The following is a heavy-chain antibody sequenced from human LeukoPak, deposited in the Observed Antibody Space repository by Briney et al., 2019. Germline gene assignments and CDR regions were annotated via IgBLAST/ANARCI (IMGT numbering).Heavy chain of an antibody. CDR1: GGSFSGYY. Sequence: SETLSLTCAVYGGSFSGYYWSWIRQPPGKGLEWIGEINHSGSTNYNPSLKSRVTISVDTSKNQFSLRLSSVTAADTAVYYCARHITVTYDAFDLWGRGTMVTVSS. J-gene: IGHJ3*01. CDR3: ARHITVTYDAFDL. V-gene: IGHV4-34*01. CDR2: INHSGST. D-gene: IGHD6-19*01.